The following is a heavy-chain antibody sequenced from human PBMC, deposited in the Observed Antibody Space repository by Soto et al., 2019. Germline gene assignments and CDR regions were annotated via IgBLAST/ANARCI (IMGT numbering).Heavy chain of an antibody. CDR3: ARGGGSSWYGRYYYYGMDV. CDR2: INHSGST. CDR1: GGSFSGYY. D-gene: IGHD6-13*01. Sequence: KPSETLSLTCAVYGGSFSGYYWSWIRQPPGKGLEWIGEINHSGSTNYNPSLKSRVTISVDTSKNQFSLKLSSVTAADTAVYYCARGGGSSWYGRYYYYGMDVWGQGTTVTVSS. V-gene: IGHV4-34*01. J-gene: IGHJ6*02.